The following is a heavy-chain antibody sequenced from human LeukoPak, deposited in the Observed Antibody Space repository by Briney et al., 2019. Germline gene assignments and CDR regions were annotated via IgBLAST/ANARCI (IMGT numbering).Heavy chain of an antibody. CDR1: GYTFTKYG. V-gene: IGHV1-18*01. J-gene: IGHJ4*02. D-gene: IGHD6-19*01. Sequence: AASVKVSCKASGYTFTKYGISWVRQAPGQGLQWKGWISAYNGNTNYAQKLQGRVTMITDTSTSTAYMEMRSLRSDDTAVYYCARDVSPRYNSGWTSFDYWGQGTLVTVSS. CDR3: ARDVSPRYNSGWTSFDY. CDR2: ISAYNGNT.